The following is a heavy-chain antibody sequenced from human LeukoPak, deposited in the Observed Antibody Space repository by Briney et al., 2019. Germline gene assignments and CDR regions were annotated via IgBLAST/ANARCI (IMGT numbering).Heavy chain of an antibody. J-gene: IGHJ4*02. Sequence: SQTLSLTCTVSGXSISSSGYYWSWIRQHPGKGLEWIGYISYGGNTYYTPSLKSRVTISADTSKNQFSLKLSSMTGADTAVYYYARERSLYYFDHWGQGTLVTVSS. CDR1: GXSISSSGYY. CDR2: ISYGGNT. V-gene: IGHV4-31*03. D-gene: IGHD3-16*01. CDR3: ARERSLYYFDH.